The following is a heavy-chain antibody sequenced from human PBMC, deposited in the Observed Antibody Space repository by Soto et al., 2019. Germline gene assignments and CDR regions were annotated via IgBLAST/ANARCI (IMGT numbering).Heavy chain of an antibody. J-gene: IGHJ5*02. Sequence: GASVKVSCKASGYTFTSYYMHWVRQAPGQGLEWMGIINPSGGSTSYAQKFQGRVTMTRDTSTSTVYMELSSLRSEDTAVYCCARDATVAGTKGWFDPWGQGTLVTVSS. CDR2: INPSGGST. CDR1: GYTFTSYY. D-gene: IGHD6-19*01. V-gene: IGHV1-46*01. CDR3: ARDATVAGTKGWFDP.